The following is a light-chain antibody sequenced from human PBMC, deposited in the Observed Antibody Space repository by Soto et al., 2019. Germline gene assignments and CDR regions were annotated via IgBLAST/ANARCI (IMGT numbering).Light chain of an antibody. J-gene: IGKJ4*01. CDR2: DVS. CDR3: QQFDDIPLT. V-gene: IGKV1-33*01. CDR1: PDISDY. Sequence: DIEMTQSPSSLSASVGDRVTITCQASPDISDYLNWYQQKQGKAPNILIYDVSDLEAGVPSRFSGGASGTHFTPTISSLQAEDAATYFCQQFDDIPLTVAGGTKVQIK.